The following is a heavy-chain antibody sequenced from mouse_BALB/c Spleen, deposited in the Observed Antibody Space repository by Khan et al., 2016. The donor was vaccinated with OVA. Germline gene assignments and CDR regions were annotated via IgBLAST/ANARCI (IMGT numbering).Heavy chain of an antibody. CDR2: INTYTGEP. Sequence: QIQLVQSGPELKKPGETVKISCKASGYTFTNYGMNWVKQAPGKGLKWMGWINTYTGEPTYADDFKGRFAFSLETSASTAYLQINNLKNEDTATYFCERDWDEGYAMDYWGQGTSVTVSS. D-gene: IGHD4-1*01. J-gene: IGHJ4*01. V-gene: IGHV9-3-1*01. CDR1: GYTFTNYG. CDR3: ERDWDEGYAMDY.